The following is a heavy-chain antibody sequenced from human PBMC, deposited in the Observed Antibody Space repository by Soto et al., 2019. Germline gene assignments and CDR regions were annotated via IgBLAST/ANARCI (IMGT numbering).Heavy chain of an antibody. CDR3: ARGINRSGAY. J-gene: IGHJ4*02. D-gene: IGHD3-10*01. Sequence: PGGSLRLSCAGSGFNFSDYYMVLVRQAPGKGLECVSSISRSGANIHYADSVKGRFTISRDNARNSLYLQMNSLRAEDTARYFCARGINRSGAYWGQGTQVTVSS. CDR1: GFNFSDYY. CDR2: ISRSGANI. V-gene: IGHV3-21*04.